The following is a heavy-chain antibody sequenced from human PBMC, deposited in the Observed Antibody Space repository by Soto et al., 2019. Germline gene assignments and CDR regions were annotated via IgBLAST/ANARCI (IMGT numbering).Heavy chain of an antibody. J-gene: IGHJ6*02. Sequence: PGGSLRLSCAASGFSFSNYWMHWVRQVPGKGLVWVSRINSDGTSTSYADSVKGRFTISRDNAKNTLYLQMNSLRAEDTAVFYCARDFWRNGVCLDVWGQGTTVTVSS. V-gene: IGHV3-74*01. CDR2: INSDGTST. D-gene: IGHD2-8*01. CDR3: ARDFWRNGVCLDV. CDR1: GFSFSNYW.